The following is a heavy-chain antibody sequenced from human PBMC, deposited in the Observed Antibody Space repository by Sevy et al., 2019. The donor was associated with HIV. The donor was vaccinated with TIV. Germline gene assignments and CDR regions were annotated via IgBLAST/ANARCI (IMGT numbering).Heavy chain of an antibody. CDR1: GGTFSSYA. V-gene: IGHV1-69*13. D-gene: IGHD2-15*01. CDR3: AREPRGYCSGGSCYPY. CDR2: IIPIFGTA. J-gene: IGHJ4*02. Sequence: ASVKVSCKASGGTFSSYAISWVRQAPGQGLEWMGGIIPIFGTANYAQMFQGRVTITADESTSTAYMELSSLRSEDTAVYYCAREPRGYCSGGSCYPYWGQGTLVTVSS.